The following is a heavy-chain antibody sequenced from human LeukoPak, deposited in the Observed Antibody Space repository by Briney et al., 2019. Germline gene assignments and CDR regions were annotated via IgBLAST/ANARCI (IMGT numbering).Heavy chain of an antibody. Sequence: GASVKVSCKTSGYTFTSYYMHWVRQAPGQGLEWMGIINPSSGSTTFAQKFQGRVTITADKSTSTAYMELSSLRSEDTAVYYCASAGYSSGWYAHWGQGTLVTVSS. CDR3: ASAGYSSGWYAH. CDR2: INPSSGST. D-gene: IGHD6-19*01. V-gene: IGHV1-46*01. J-gene: IGHJ5*02. CDR1: GYTFTSYY.